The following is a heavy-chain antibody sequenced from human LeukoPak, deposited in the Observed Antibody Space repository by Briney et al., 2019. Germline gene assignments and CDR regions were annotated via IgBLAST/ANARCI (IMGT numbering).Heavy chain of an antibody. D-gene: IGHD6-13*01. CDR3: ARGPVGSSWYFGLGY. CDR1: GGSISSSPYY. Sequence: SETLSLTCTVSGGSISSSPYYWGWIRQPPGKGLEWIGTIYYSGSTYYNPSLKSRVTISVDTSKNQFSLKLTSVTAADTAVYYCARGPVGSSWYFGLGYWGQGTLVTVSS. J-gene: IGHJ4*02. V-gene: IGHV4-39*07. CDR2: IYYSGST.